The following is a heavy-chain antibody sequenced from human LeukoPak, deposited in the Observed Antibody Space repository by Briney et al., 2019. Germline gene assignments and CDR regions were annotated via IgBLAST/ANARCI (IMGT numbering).Heavy chain of an antibody. D-gene: IGHD6-6*01. J-gene: IGHJ6*02. CDR1: GGSISSYY. Sequence: PSETLSLTCTVSGGSISSYYWSWIRQPPGKGLEWIGYIYYSGSTNYNPSLKSRVTISVDTSKNQFSLKLSSVTAADTAVYYCARAGDSSSSNYYGLDVWGQGTTVTVSS. CDR3: ARAGDSSSSNYYGLDV. V-gene: IGHV4-59*01. CDR2: IYYSGST.